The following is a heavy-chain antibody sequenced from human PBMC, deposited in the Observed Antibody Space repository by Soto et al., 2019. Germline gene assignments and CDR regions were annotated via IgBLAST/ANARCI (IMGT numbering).Heavy chain of an antibody. CDR2: ISGRGVDT. V-gene: IGHV3-23*01. CDR3: AKDQTDVTLFDY. D-gene: IGHD2-21*02. Sequence: PGGSLRLSCAASGFSFSRLAMSWVRQAPGKGLEWVSSISGRGVDTLYADSVKGRFTISRDNSRNTLYLQVNSLRAEATALYYCAKDQTDVTLFDYWGQGTLVTVSS. J-gene: IGHJ4*02. CDR1: GFSFSRLA.